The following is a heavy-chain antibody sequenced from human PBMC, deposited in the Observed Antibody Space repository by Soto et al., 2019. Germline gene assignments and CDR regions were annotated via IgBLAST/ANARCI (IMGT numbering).Heavy chain of an antibody. D-gene: IGHD3-22*01. Sequence: QVQLVQSGAEVKKPGSSVRVSCKTSGGTFSSYAISWVRQAPGQGPEWMGGIIPIFGTANYAQKFQDRVTITADESTTTAYMELSSLRSEDTAVYYCARSYDSSAPFLYWGQGTLVTVSS. J-gene: IGHJ4*02. CDR2: IIPIFGTA. CDR3: ARSYDSSAPFLY. CDR1: GGTFSSYA. V-gene: IGHV1-69*01.